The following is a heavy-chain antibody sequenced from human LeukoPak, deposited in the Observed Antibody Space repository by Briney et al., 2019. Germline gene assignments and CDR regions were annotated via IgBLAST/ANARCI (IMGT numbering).Heavy chain of an antibody. CDR2: IRPSGGNT. D-gene: IGHD3-10*01. Sequence: GESLTLSCAASGFTFSSYSLNWVRQPPGRGLDWVSSIRPSGGNTYYTHSVKGQFTISRDNSKNTLYLQMISLRAQDTDLCFLVKEKYSCSETYYFDYWGQGTLVSVPS. J-gene: IGHJ4*02. V-gene: IGHV3-23*01. CDR3: VKEKYSCSETYYFDY. CDR1: GFTFSSYS.